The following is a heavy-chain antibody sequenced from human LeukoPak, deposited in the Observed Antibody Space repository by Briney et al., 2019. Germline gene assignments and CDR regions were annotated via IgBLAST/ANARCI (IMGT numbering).Heavy chain of an antibody. D-gene: IGHD3-10*01. CDR1: GVSISRYF. CDR2: VHYSGTT. V-gene: IGHV4-59*01. J-gene: IGHJ5*02. Sequence: SETLSLTCTVSGVSISRYFWSWIRQPPGKGLEWIGYVHYSGTTNYNPSLESRVTISVDTSKNQFSLKLSSVTAADTAVYYCARDLSGRSWFDPSGQGTLVTVSS. CDR3: ARDLSGRSWFDP.